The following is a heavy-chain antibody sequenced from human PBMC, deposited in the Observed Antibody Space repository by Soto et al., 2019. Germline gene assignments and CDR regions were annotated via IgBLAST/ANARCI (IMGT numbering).Heavy chain of an antibody. D-gene: IGHD2-2*01. Sequence: GGSLRLSCAASGCTFSSYAMSWVRQAPGKGLEWVSAISGSGGSTYYADSVKGRFTISRDNSKNTLYLQMNSLRAEDTAVYYCAKDRGPYCSSTSCYASFGRVSYYFDYWGQGTLVTVSS. CDR1: GCTFSSYA. V-gene: IGHV3-23*01. CDR3: AKDRGPYCSSTSCYASFGRVSYYFDY. J-gene: IGHJ4*02. CDR2: ISGSGGST.